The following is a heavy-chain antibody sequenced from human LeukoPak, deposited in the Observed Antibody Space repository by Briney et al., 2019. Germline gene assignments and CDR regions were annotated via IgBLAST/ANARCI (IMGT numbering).Heavy chain of an antibody. CDR1: GFTFSDYY. CDR3: ASGYCSSTSCYTPTDY. D-gene: IGHD2-2*02. Sequence: PGGSLRLSCAASGFTFSDYYMSWIRQAPGKGLEWVSYISSSGSTIYYADSVKGRFTISRDNAKNSLYLQMNSLRAEDTAVYYCASGYCSSTSCYTPTDYWGQGTLVTVSS. CDR2: ISSSGSTI. J-gene: IGHJ4*02. V-gene: IGHV3-11*01.